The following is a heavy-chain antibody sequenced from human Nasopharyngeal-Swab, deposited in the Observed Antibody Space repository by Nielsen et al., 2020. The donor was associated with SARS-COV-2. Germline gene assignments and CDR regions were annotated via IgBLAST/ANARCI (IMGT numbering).Heavy chain of an antibody. V-gene: IGHV4-59*12. CDR2: IYYSGST. J-gene: IGHJ3*02. CDR3: ARDQRSGWFDAFDI. Sequence: PGKGLEWIGYIYYSGSTNYNPSLKSRVTISVDTSKNRFSLKLSSVTAADTAVYYCARDQRSGWFDAFDIWGQGTMVTVSS. D-gene: IGHD6-19*01.